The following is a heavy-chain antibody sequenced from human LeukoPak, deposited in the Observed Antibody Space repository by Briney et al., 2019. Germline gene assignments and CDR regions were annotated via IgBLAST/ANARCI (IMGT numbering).Heavy chain of an antibody. CDR3: ARDYGAYVSDY. CDR1: GFTFSDHY. CDR2: IKQDGSEK. Sequence: GGSLRLSCAASGFTFSDHYMDWVRQAPGKGLEWVANIKQDGSEKYYVDSVKGRFTISRDNAKNSLYLQMNSLRAEDTAVYYCARDYGAYVSDYWGQGTLVTVSS. V-gene: IGHV3-7*05. D-gene: IGHD4-17*01. J-gene: IGHJ4*02.